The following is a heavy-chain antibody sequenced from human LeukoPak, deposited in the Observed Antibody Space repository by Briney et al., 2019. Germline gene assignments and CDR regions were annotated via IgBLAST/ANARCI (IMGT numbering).Heavy chain of an antibody. Sequence: GGSLRLSCAASGFTFSTHWMNTVRQAPRKGLKWVANIKPDGSETFHVESVKGRFTISRDNAKNSLYLQMNSLRAEDTAVYYCTRIIVEVPGVSDYCDSWGQGTLVTVSS. CDR3: TRIIVEVPGVSDYCDS. D-gene: IGHD2-2*01. J-gene: IGHJ4*02. V-gene: IGHV3-7*05. CDR2: IKPDGSET. CDR1: GFTFSTHW.